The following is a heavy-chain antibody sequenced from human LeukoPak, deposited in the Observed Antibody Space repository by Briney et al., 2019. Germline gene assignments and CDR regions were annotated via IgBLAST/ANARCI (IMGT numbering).Heavy chain of an antibody. CDR2: ISISGGNT. V-gene: IGHV3-23*01. D-gene: IGHD2-2*01. Sequence: PGGSLRLSRAASGFIFSSYAMSWVRQAPGKGLEWVSTISISGGNTYYANSVKGRFTISRDNSKNTLYLQMNSLRAEDTAVYYCARAYCSSTSCFKFDYWGQGTLVTVSS. CDR3: ARAYCSSTSCFKFDY. J-gene: IGHJ4*02. CDR1: GFIFSSYA.